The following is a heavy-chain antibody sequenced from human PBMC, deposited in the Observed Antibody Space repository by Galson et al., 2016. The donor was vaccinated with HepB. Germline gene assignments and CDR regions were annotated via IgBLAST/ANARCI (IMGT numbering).Heavy chain of an antibody. Sequence: SLRLSCAASGFTVSSNYMTWVRQAPGKGLEWVSSIYSGDRTYYADSVKGRFTLSRHNSKNTLYLQMNSLRTEDTAVYYCVRSAYSGSYFDYWGQEALVTVSS. CDR1: GFTVSSNY. CDR2: IYSGDRT. J-gene: IGHJ4*02. V-gene: IGHV3-53*04. D-gene: IGHD1-26*01. CDR3: VRSAYSGSYFDY.